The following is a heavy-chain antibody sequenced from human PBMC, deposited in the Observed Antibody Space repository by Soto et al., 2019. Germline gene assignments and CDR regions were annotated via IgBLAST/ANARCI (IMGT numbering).Heavy chain of an antibody. J-gene: IGHJ4*02. D-gene: IGHD5-18*01. Sequence: GGSLRLSCAASGFTFSSYAMHWVRQAPGKGLGWVAVISYDGSNKYYADSVKGRFTISRDNSKNTLYLQMNSLRAEDTAVYYCAGAGWVDTAMVYFDYWGQGTLVTVSS. CDR1: GFTFSSYA. V-gene: IGHV3-30-3*01. CDR3: AGAGWVDTAMVYFDY. CDR2: ISYDGSNK.